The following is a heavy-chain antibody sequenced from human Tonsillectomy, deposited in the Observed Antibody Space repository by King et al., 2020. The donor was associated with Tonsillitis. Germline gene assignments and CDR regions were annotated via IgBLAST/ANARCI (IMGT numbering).Heavy chain of an antibody. D-gene: IGHD3-3*01. CDR3: ARTSITIFGVVPYGAFDI. V-gene: IGHV4-30-4*01. J-gene: IGHJ3*02. CDR2: IYHRGST. Sequence: VQLQESGPGLVKPSQTLSLTCTVSGGSISSGDYYWSWIRQPPGKGLEWIGYIYHRGSTYYNPSLKSRVAISVDTSKNQFSLKLTSLSAADTAVYYCARTSITIFGVVPYGAFDIWGQGTMVTVSS. CDR1: GGSISSGDYY.